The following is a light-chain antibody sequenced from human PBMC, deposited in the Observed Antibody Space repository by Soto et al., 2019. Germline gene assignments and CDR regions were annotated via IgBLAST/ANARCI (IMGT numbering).Light chain of an antibody. CDR3: QVWDSSSDHVI. J-gene: IGLJ2*01. Sequence: SYELTQPPSVSVAPGQTARMTCGGNNIGSNSVHWYQQKAGQAPVLVVYDDSDRPSGIPERFSGSNSGNTATLTISRVEAGDEADDYCQVWDSSSDHVIFGGGTQLTVL. CDR1: NIGSNS. CDR2: DDS. V-gene: IGLV3-21*02.